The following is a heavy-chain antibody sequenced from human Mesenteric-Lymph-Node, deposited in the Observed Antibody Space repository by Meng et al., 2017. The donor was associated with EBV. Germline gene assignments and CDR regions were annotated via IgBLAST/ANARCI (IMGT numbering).Heavy chain of an antibody. CDR1: GHSFSEYD. V-gene: IGHV1-8*01. Sequence: GRRVGSGGGVKKPGGSVEVSCKASGHSFSEYDINWVRQATGQGLEWMGWMNPISGNTAYARKFLGRVTMTRDTSTGTAYMELSSLRSEDAAVYYCARGNTVTNPLDSWGQGTLVTVSS. J-gene: IGHJ4*02. CDR2: MNPISGNT. CDR3: ARGNTVTNPLDS. D-gene: IGHD4-17*01.